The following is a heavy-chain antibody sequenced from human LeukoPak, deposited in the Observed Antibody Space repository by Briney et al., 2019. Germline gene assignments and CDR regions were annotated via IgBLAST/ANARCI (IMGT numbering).Heavy chain of an antibody. CDR2: ISNDGSNK. Sequence: GGSLRLSCAASGFTFSSYAMHWVRQAPGKGLDWVAVISNDGSNKYYADSVKGRFTISRDNSKNTLYLQMNSLRAEDTAVFYCAKGDGYISYYYYMDVWGRGTTVTVSS. CDR3: AKGDGYISYYYYMDV. V-gene: IGHV3-30*04. D-gene: IGHD5-24*01. CDR1: GFTFSSYA. J-gene: IGHJ6*03.